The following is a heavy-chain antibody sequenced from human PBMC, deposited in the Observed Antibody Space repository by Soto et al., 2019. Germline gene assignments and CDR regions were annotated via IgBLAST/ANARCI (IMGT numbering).Heavy chain of an antibody. Sequence: VQLVESGGGLVQPGGSLRLSCAASGFTFSSYWMSWVRQAPGKGLEWVANIKQDGSEKYYVDSVKGRFTISRDNAKNSLYLQMNSLRAEDTAVYYCARDRGGGDCIFDYWGQGTLVTVSS. J-gene: IGHJ4*02. CDR1: GFTFSSYW. CDR2: IKQDGSEK. V-gene: IGHV3-7*05. CDR3: ARDRGGGDCIFDY. D-gene: IGHD2-21*02.